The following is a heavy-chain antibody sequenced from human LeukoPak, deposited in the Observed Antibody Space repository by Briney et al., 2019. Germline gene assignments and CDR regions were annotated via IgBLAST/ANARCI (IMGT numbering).Heavy chain of an antibody. CDR1: GFTFSSHW. CDR2: IKTDGSSA. D-gene: IGHD1-26*01. J-gene: IGHJ4*02. Sequence: GGSLRLSCAASGFTFSSHWMHWVRQAPGKGLVWVSRIKTDGSSATYADSVQGRFTISRDNAKNTLYLQMNSLRAEDTAVFYCATENSGTYLGTFDYWGQGTLVTVSS. CDR3: ATENSGTYLGTFDY. V-gene: IGHV3-74*01.